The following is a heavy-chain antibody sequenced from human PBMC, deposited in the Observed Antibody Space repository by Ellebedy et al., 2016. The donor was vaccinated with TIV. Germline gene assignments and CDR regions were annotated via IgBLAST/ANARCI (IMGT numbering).Heavy chain of an antibody. J-gene: IGHJ4*02. CDR2: ISGSGDDT. CDR3: ARGGESYWVPKGDY. D-gene: IGHD2-21*01. V-gene: IGHV3-23*01. CDR1: RFTFSYYA. Sequence: GGSLRLXXAASRFTFSYYAMVWVRLTPGKGLEWVAGISGSGDDTYYGDFVKGRFTISRDNSKGTLYLQMNSLRAEDTATYYCARGGESYWVPKGDYWGQGTLVTVSS.